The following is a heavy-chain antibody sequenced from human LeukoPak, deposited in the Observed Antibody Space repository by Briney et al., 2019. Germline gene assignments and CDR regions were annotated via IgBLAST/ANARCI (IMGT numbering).Heavy chain of an antibody. D-gene: IGHD5-18*01. CDR1: GNTFTNYY. J-gene: IGHJ4*02. CDR3: VRDLGVDTSMIFFDF. V-gene: IGHV1-46*01. CDR2: INPSGNIT. Sequence: ASVKVSCKASGNTFTNYYMHWVRQAPGQGLEWMGIINPSGNITKYAQKFQGRVTMTRDTSTSTAYMELRSLRSDDTAVFYCVRDLGVDTSMIFFDFWGQGTLVTVSS.